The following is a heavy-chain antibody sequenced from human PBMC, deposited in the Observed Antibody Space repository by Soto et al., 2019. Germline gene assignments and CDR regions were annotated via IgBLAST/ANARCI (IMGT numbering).Heavy chain of an antibody. CDR2: ISSSSSYT. J-gene: IGHJ6*02. D-gene: IGHD3-10*01. CDR3: ASYGSGRSGGMDV. CDR1: GFTFSDYY. Sequence: QVQLVESGGGLVKPGGYLRLSCAASGFTFSDYYMSWIRQAPGKGLEWVSYISSSSSYTHYADSVKGRVTISRYNAKNSLYLQMNRLSAEDTAVYYCASYGSGRSGGMDVWGQGTTVTVSS. V-gene: IGHV3-11*05.